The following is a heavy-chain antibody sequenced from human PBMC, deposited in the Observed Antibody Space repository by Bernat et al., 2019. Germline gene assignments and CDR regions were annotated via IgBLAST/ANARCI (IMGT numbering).Heavy chain of an antibody. Sequence: GGGGGRAGGAGGRSCAGAGVTVGSYDMHGVRQAPGKGLEWVAVISYDGSNKYYADCVKGRCTISRDNSKNKLYLQMNSLRAEDAAVDYCAEESAADDIWGGYRYSWYFDLWGRGTLVTVSS. CDR1: GVTVGSYD. D-gene: IGHD3-16*02. J-gene: IGHJ2*01. CDR3: AEESAADDIWGGYRYSWYFDL. V-gene: IGHV3-30*01. CDR2: ISYDGSNK.